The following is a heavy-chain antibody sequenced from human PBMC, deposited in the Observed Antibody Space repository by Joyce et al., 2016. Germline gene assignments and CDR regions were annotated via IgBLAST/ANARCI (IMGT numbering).Heavy chain of an antibody. CDR2: IFHTGRP. CDR1: GGSITSISSY. Sequence: QLQLQESGPGLVKPSETLSLTCTVSGGSITSISSYWGWIRQPPGKGLELLGSIFHTGRPYHNPSLRSRVTTSIDTSKNQFSLKLSCVTAADTAVYYCARLYSGNSVDFWGQGTLVTVSS. CDR3: ARLYSGNSVDF. V-gene: IGHV4-39*01. D-gene: IGHD4-23*01. J-gene: IGHJ4*02.